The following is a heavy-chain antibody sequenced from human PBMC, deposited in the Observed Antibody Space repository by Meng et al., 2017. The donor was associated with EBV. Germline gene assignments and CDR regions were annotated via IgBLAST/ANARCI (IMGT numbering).Heavy chain of an antibody. J-gene: IGHJ4*02. D-gene: IGHD3-10*01. CDR1: EGPFRSDA. CDR3: ASESGRGFTPDF. V-gene: IGHV1-69*01. Sequence: SGAEVKRSGSSVKISCKPSEGPFRSDAVSGWQQGPGQGLEWLGGLIPMSGAPHYAQKFQDRVTITADEYTRTHYMELSSLRSDDTAMYYCASESGRGFTPDFWGQGTLVTVSS. CDR2: LIPMSGAP.